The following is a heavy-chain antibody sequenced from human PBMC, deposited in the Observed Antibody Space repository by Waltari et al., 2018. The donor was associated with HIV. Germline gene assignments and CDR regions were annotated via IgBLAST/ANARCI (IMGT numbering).Heavy chain of an antibody. J-gene: IGHJ5*02. Sequence: QLQLQESGPGLVKPSETLSLTCTVSGGSISSSSYYWGWIRQPPGKGLEWIGSIYYSGSTYYNPSLKSRVTISVDTSKNQFSLKLSSVTAADTAVYYCATRVSSITMVQGVISWFDPWGQGTLVTVSS. D-gene: IGHD3-10*01. CDR2: IYYSGST. CDR1: GGSISSSSYY. CDR3: ATRVSSITMVQGVISWFDP. V-gene: IGHV4-39*01.